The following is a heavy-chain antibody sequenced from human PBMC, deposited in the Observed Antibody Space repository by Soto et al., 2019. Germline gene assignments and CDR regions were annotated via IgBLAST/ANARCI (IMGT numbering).Heavy chain of an antibody. CDR3: ARVSGYYLPDY. CDR2: INAGNGNT. V-gene: IGHV1-3*01. CDR1: GYTFTNYA. D-gene: IGHD5-12*01. Sequence: ASVKVSCKASGYTFTNYAMHWVRQAPGQRLEWMGWINAGNGNTKYSQKFQGRVTITGDTSASTAYMELSSLRSEDTAVYYCARVSGYYLPDYWGQGTLVTVSS. J-gene: IGHJ4*02.